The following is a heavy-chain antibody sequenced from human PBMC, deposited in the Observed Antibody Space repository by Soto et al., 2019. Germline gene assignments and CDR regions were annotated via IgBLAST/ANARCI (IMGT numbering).Heavy chain of an antibody. CDR1: GFTFSSYS. CDR3: ARDLRHFDPWDY. V-gene: IGHV3-48*01. CDR2: ISSSSSPI. D-gene: IGHD1-26*01. Sequence: GGSLRLSCAASGFTFSSYSMNWVRQAPGKGLEWLSYISSSSSPIYYADSVKGRFTISRDNAKNSLYLQMNSLRAEDTAVYYCARDLRHFDPWDYWCQGTLVTVSS. J-gene: IGHJ4*02.